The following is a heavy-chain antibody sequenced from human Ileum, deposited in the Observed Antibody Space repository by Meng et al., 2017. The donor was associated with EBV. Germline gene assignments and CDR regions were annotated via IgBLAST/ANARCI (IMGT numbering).Heavy chain of an antibody. CDR3: EGWRY. Sequence: VRVVEAGGGVVQPGRSLRLSCAASGFTFSDYGMHWVRQAPGKGLEWVGRIKSTTDGGTTDYAAPVKGRFTISRDDSKNTLFLQMDSLKTEDTAVYYCEGWRYWGQGTLVTVSS. J-gene: IGHJ4*02. V-gene: IGHV3-15*01. D-gene: IGHD2-15*01. CDR1: GFTFSDYG. CDR2: IKSTTDGGTT.